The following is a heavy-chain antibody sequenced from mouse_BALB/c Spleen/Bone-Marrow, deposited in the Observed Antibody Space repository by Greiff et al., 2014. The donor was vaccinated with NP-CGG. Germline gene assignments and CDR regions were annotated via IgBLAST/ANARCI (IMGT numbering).Heavy chain of an antibody. J-gene: IGHJ3*01. Sequence: VQLKESGPGLVKPSQSLSLTCTVTGCSITSDYAWNWIRQFPGNKLEWMGYISYSGSTSYNPSLKSRISIARDTSKNQFFLQLNSVTTEDTATYYCARGGARATGWFAYWGQGTLVTVSA. CDR1: GCSITSDYA. CDR2: ISYSGST. D-gene: IGHD3-1*01. CDR3: ARGGARATGWFAY. V-gene: IGHV3-2*02.